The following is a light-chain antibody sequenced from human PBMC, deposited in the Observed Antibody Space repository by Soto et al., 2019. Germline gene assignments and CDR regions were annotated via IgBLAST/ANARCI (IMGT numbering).Light chain of an antibody. CDR2: GNS. V-gene: IGLV1-40*01. CDR1: SSNIGAGHD. CDR3: QSYDSSLSGSEV. J-gene: IGLJ1*01. Sequence: QSVLTQPPSVSRAPGQRVTISCTGSSSNIGAGHDVHWYQQLPGTAPKLLIYGNSNRPSGVPDRFSGSKSGTSASLAITGLQAEDEADYYCQSYDSSLSGSEVFGTGTKVTVL.